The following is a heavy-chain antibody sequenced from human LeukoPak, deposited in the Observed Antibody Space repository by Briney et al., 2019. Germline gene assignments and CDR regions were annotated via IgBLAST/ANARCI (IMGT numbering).Heavy chain of an antibody. D-gene: IGHD1-1*01. CDR1: GFTFDDYA. CDR2: ISGDGGST. J-gene: IGHJ4*02. Sequence: KPGGSLRLSCAASGFTFDDYAMHWVRQAPGKGLEWLSLISGDGGSTYYADSVKGRFTISRDNSKNSLYLQMNSLRTVNTALYYCAKSGGYMGRKSAIDYWGQGTLVTVSS. V-gene: IGHV3-43*02. CDR3: AKSGGYMGRKSAIDY.